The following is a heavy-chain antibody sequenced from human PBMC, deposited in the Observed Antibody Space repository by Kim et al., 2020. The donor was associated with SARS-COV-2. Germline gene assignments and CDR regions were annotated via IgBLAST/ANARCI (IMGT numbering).Heavy chain of an antibody. Sequence: GGSLRLSCTASGFTFSNFWMHWVRQAPGKGLVWVSRININGTSTRYADSVKGRFTISRDNAKNTMYLQMNSLTVEDTAVYYCARDRAVYYYHGSGYSDYQHYGRDCGAKGPRSPSP. CDR1: GFTFSNFW. CDR3: ARDRAVYYYHGSGYSDYQHYGRDC. CDR2: ININGTST. J-gene: IGHJ6*02. D-gene: IGHD3-22*01. V-gene: IGHV3-74*01.